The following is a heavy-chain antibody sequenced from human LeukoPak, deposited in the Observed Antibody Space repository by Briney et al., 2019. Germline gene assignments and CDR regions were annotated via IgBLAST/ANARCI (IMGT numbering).Heavy chain of an antibody. Sequence: SETLSLTCTVSGGSISSYFWSWIRQPPGKGLEWIGYIYYTGSTNYSPSLKSRVTISIDTSKNQFSLKLSSVTAADTAVYYCERRLYGDYYFDYWGQGILVTVSS. CDR3: ERRLYGDYYFDY. D-gene: IGHD4-17*01. J-gene: IGHJ4*02. CDR2: IYYTGST. CDR1: GGSISSYF. V-gene: IGHV4-59*08.